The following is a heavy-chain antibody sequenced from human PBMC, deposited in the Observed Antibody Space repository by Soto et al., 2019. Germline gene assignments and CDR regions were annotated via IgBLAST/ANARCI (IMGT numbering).Heavy chain of an antibody. Sequence: GGSLRLSCAASGFTFSSYAMSWVRQAPGKGLEWVSAISGSGGSTYYADSVKGRFTISRDNSKNTLYLQMNSLRAEDTAVYYCARRDDFWSGFCGWGQGTLVTVSS. CDR3: ARRDDFWSGFCG. D-gene: IGHD3-3*01. CDR1: GFTFSSYA. V-gene: IGHV3-23*01. CDR2: ISGSGGST. J-gene: IGHJ4*02.